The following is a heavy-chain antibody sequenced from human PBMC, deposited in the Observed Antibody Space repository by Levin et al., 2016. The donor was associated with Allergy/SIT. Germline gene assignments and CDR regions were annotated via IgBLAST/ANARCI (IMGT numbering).Heavy chain of an antibody. Sequence: VRQMPGKGLEWMGRIDPSDSYTNYSPSFQGHVTISADKSISTAYLQWSSLKASDTAMYYCARHLSYSSSWGYYYYGMDVWGQGTTVTV. V-gene: IGHV5-10-1*01. CDR3: ARHLSYSSSWGYYYYGMDV. CDR2: IDPSDSYT. J-gene: IGHJ6*02. D-gene: IGHD6-13*01.